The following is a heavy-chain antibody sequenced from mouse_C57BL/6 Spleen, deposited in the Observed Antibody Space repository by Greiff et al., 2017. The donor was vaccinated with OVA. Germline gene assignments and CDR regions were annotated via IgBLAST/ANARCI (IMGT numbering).Heavy chain of an antibody. V-gene: IGHV2-2*01. Sequence: QVQLKESGPGLVQPSQSLSITCTVSGFSLTSYGVHWVRQSPGKGLEWLGVIWSGGSTDYNAAFISRLSISKDNSKSQVFFKMNSLQADDTAIYYCARKAPYYYGSSMDYWGQGTSVTVSS. CDR3: ARKAPYYYGSSMDY. J-gene: IGHJ4*01. D-gene: IGHD1-1*01. CDR2: IWSGGST. CDR1: GFSLTSYG.